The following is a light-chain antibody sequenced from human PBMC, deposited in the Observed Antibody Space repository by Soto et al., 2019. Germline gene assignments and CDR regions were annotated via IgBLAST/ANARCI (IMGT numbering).Light chain of an antibody. J-gene: IGKJ5*01. Sequence: EIVLTQSPGTLSLSPGERATLSCRASQSVSSYLAWYQQKPGQAPRLLIYDASNRATGIPARFSGSGSGTDFTLTISSLEPEDFAVYYCRQRSNWRITFGQGTRLEIK. V-gene: IGKV3-11*01. CDR2: DAS. CDR1: QSVSSY. CDR3: RQRSNWRIT.